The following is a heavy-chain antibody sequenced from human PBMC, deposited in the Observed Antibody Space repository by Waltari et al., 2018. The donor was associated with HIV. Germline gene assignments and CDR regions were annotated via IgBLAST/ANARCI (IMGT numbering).Heavy chain of an antibody. Sequence: LVQSGAEVKKPGSSVKVSCKASGGTFSSYTISWVRQAPGQGLEWMGRIIPILGIANYAQKFQGRVTITADKSTSTAYMELSSLRSEDTAVYYCASGTYCTNGVCPKDYWGQGTLVTVSS. CDR3: ASGTYCTNGVCPKDY. D-gene: IGHD2-8*01. V-gene: IGHV1-69*02. CDR2: IIPILGIA. J-gene: IGHJ4*02. CDR1: GGTFSSYT.